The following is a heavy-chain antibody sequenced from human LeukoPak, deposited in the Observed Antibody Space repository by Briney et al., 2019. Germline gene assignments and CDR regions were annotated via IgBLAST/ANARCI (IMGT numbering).Heavy chain of an antibody. Sequence: SETLSLTCAVYGGSFSGYYWSWIRQPPGKGLEWIGEINYSGSTNYNPSLKSRVTISVDTSKNQFSLKLSSVTAADTAVYYCARGIAVAGYANNWFDPWGQGTLVTVSS. D-gene: IGHD6-19*01. CDR1: GGSFSGYY. V-gene: IGHV4-34*01. CDR3: ARGIAVAGYANNWFDP. J-gene: IGHJ5*02. CDR2: INYSGST.